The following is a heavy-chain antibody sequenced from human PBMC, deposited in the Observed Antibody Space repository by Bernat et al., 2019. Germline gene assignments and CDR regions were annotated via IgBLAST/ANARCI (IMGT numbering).Heavy chain of an antibody. CDR2: IIPILGIA. Sequence: GSSVKVSCKASGGTFSSYAISWVRQAPGQGLEWMGRIIPILGIANYAQKFQGRVTITADKSTSTAYMELSSLRSEDTAVYYCARDEGPYYYDSSGYYYWGQGTLVTVSS. CDR3: ARDEGPYYYDSSGYYY. V-gene: IGHV1-69*04. CDR1: GGTFSSYA. D-gene: IGHD3-22*01. J-gene: IGHJ4*02.